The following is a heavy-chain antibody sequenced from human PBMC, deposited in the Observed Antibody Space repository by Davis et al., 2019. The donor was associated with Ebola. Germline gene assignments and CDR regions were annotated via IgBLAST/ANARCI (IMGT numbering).Heavy chain of an antibody. CDR1: GYTFTGYY. D-gene: IGHD7-27*01. J-gene: IGHJ3*02. CDR3: ARAEWGLTGAPDI. Sequence: ASVKVSCKASGYTFTGYYIHWVRQAPGQGLEWMGWINPNSGGTNYAQKFQGRVTMTRDTSINTAYMELSSLRSEDTAVYYCARAEWGLTGAPDIWGQGTMITVSS. V-gene: IGHV1-2*02. CDR2: INPNSGGT.